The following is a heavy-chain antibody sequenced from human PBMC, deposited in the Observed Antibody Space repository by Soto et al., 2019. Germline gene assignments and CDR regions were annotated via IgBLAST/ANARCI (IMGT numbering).Heavy chain of an antibody. CDR3: AKDRGGADYSDY. V-gene: IGHV3-30*18. Sequence: PGGSLRLSCAASGFTFSRFAIHWVRQAPGKGLEWVAVISYDLTKKYYADSVKGRFTISRDNSKNTVSLQMNSLTAEDTAVYYCAKDRGGADYSDYWGQGALVTVSS. CDR1: GFTFSRFA. CDR2: ISYDLTKK. D-gene: IGHD2-21*01. J-gene: IGHJ4*02.